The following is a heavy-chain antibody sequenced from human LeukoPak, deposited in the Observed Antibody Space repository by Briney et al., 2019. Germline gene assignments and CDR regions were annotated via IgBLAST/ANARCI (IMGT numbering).Heavy chain of an antibody. V-gene: IGHV3-33*01. CDR2: IWYDGSNK. Sequence: PGGSLRLSCAASGFTFSSYGMHWVRQAPGKGLEWVAVIWYDGSNKYYADSVKGRFTISRDNSKNTLYLQMNSLRAEDTAVYYCARTPLSSGPFDYWGQGTLVTVSS. J-gene: IGHJ4*02. CDR1: GFTFSSYG. D-gene: IGHD3-22*01. CDR3: ARTPLSSGPFDY.